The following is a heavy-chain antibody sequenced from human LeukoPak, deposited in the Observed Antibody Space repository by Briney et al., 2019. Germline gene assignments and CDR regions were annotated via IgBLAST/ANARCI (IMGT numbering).Heavy chain of an antibody. V-gene: IGHV3-21*01. Sequence: GGSLRLSCAASGFTFSSYSMNWVRQAPGKGLEWVSSISSSSSYIYYADSVKGRFTISRDNAKNSLYLQMNSLRAEDTAVYYCASSHTAMATPDYWGQGTLVTVSS. CDR3: ASSHTAMATPDY. CDR1: GFTFSSYS. CDR2: ISSSSSYI. D-gene: IGHD5-18*01. J-gene: IGHJ4*02.